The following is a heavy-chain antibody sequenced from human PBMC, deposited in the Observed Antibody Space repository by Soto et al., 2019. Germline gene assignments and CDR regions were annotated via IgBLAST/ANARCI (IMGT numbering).Heavy chain of an antibody. CDR3: AKHPPILVYTGLETGIFDY. CDR1: GFTFSSYA. J-gene: IGHJ4*02. Sequence: EVQLLESGGGLVQPGGSLRLSCTVSGFTFSSYAISWVRQAPGKGLEWVSAISASGGSIYYADSVKGRFTISRDNSKNTLYLQMNSLRAEDTAVYYCAKHPPILVYTGLETGIFDYWGQGTLVTVSA. D-gene: IGHD3-3*01. V-gene: IGHV3-23*01. CDR2: ISASGGSI.